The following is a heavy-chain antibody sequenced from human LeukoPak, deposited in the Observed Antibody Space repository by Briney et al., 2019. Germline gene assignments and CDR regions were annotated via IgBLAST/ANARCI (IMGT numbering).Heavy chain of an antibody. J-gene: IGHJ4*02. D-gene: IGHD2-2*01. CDR3: ARGGYQLLWY. CDR2: IKQDGSEK. V-gene: IGHV3-7*04. CDR1: GFTFSTYW. Sequence: GGSLRLSCAASGFTFSTYWMSSVRQAPGTGLEWVASIKQDGSEKSYVDSVKGRFTISRDNAKNSLYLQMNSLRAEDTAVYYCARGGYQLLWYWGQGTLVTVSS.